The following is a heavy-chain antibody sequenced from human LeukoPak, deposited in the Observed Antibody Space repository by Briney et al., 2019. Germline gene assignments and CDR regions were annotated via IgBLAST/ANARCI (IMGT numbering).Heavy chain of an antibody. CDR2: ISGSGGST. CDR3: AKDEPGSGWYN. Sequence: PGGSLRLSCAASGFTFSNYDMGWVRQAPGKGLEWVSAISGSGGSTYYADSVKGRFTISRDNSKNTLFLQMNSLTAEDTAVYYCAKDEPGSGWYNWGQGTLVTVSS. J-gene: IGHJ4*02. D-gene: IGHD6-19*01. V-gene: IGHV3-23*01. CDR1: GFTFSNYD.